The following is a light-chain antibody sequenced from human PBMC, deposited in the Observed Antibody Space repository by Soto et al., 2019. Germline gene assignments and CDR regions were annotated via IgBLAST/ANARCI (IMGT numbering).Light chain of an antibody. CDR1: RNIANY. CDR3: QHSYTTPIT. Sequence: DMQMTQSPSSLSASVGDRVTITCRASRNIANYLNWYQQKPGKAPNLLIYAASSLQSGVPSRFSGSGSGTDFTLTISSLQPEDFATYYCQHSYTTPITFGQGTRLEIK. CDR2: AAS. J-gene: IGKJ5*01. V-gene: IGKV1-39*01.